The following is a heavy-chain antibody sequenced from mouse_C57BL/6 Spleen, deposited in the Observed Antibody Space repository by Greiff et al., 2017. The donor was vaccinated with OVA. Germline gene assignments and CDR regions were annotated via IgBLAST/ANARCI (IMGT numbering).Heavy chain of an antibody. Sequence: QVQLQQSGPELVKPGASVKISCKASGYAFSSSWMNWVKQRPGKGLEWIGRIYPGDGDTNYNGKFKGKATLTADKSSSTAYMQLSSLTSEDSAVYFCARGGDGYYRYFDVWGTGTTVTVSS. CDR3: ARGGDGYYRYFDV. CDR2: IYPGDGDT. CDR1: GYAFSSSW. J-gene: IGHJ1*03. V-gene: IGHV1-82*01. D-gene: IGHD2-3*01.